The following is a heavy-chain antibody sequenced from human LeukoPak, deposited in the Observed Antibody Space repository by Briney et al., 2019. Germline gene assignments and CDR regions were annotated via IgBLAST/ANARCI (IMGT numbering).Heavy chain of an antibody. J-gene: IGHJ6*03. V-gene: IGHV3-11*04. Sequence: GGSLRLSCAASGFTVSSNYMSWVRQAPGKGLEWVSTIKGTGLTTYYADSVKGRFTISRDNAKNSLFLQMSSLRADDTAIYYCARAGELRYMDVWGKGTAVTVSS. D-gene: IGHD3-16*01. CDR1: GFTVSSNY. CDR2: IKGTGLTT. CDR3: ARAGELRYMDV.